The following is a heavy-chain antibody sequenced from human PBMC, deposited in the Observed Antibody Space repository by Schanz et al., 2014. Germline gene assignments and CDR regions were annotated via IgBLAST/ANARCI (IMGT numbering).Heavy chain of an antibody. V-gene: IGHV3-30-3*01. D-gene: IGHD3-3*01. J-gene: IGHJ4*02. Sequence: QVQLVESGGGVVQPGGSLRLSCAASGFTFNSYAFHWVRQAPGKGLEWVALISYDGNTKYYADSVKGRFTISRDNSKNTLYLQMNSLRADDTAVYYCARDLLVSHYEFWSGNDYWGQGTLVIVSS. CDR2: ISYDGNTK. CDR3: ARDLLVSHYEFWSGNDY. CDR1: GFTFNSYA.